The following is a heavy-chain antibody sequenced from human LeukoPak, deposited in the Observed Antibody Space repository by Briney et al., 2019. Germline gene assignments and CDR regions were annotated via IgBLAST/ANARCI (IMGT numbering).Heavy chain of an antibody. CDR1: GGTFSSYA. CDR2: IIPIFGTA. J-gene: IGHJ6*02. V-gene: IGHV1-69*13. Sequence: SVTVSCKASGGTFSSYAISWVRQAPGQGLEWMGGIIPIFGTANYAQKFQGRVTITADESTSTAYMELSSLRSEDTAVYYCARDQRIQLWSPEVRDYYYYGMDVWGQGTTVTVSS. D-gene: IGHD5-18*01. CDR3: ARDQRIQLWSPEVRDYYYYGMDV.